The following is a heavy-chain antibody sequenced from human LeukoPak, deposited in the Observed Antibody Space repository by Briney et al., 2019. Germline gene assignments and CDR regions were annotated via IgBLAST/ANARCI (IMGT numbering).Heavy chain of an antibody. CDR2: ISWNSGSI. V-gene: IGHV3-9*03. Sequence: GGSLRLSCAASGFTFDDYAMHWVRQAPGKGLEWVSGISWNSGSIGYADSVKGRFTISRDNAKNSLYLQMNSLRAEDMALYYCAGSIAAAGPFDYWGQGTLVTVSS. J-gene: IGHJ4*02. CDR1: GFTFDDYA. CDR3: AGSIAAAGPFDY. D-gene: IGHD6-13*01.